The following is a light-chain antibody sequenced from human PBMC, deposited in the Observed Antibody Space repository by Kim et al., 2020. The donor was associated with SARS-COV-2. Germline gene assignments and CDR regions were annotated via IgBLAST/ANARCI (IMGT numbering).Light chain of an antibody. CDR1: QSVAGY. Sequence: PAGETARLPCRPRQSVAGYLAWYPHKPGPATSLHIYVTSIKASGIAARFSGSGAGTDFTLTISSLEPDYFAVYYCQQRTNWPGITFGQGTRLEIK. J-gene: IGKJ5*01. V-gene: IGKV3-11*01. CDR3: QQRTNWPGIT. CDR2: VTS.